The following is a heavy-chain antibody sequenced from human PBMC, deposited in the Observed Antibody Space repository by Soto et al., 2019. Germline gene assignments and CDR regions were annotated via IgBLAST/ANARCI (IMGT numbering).Heavy chain of an antibody. CDR2: IYYSGST. V-gene: IGHV4-39*01. J-gene: IGHJ6*02. CDR1: GGSISSSSYY. CDR3: ARPEWDGMDG. D-gene: IGHD2-8*01. Sequence: SETLSLTCTVSGGSISSSSYYWGWIRQPPGKGLEWIGSIYYSGSTYYNPSLKSRVTISVDTSKNQFSLKLSSVTAADTAGYYCARPEWDGMDGWGQGTTVTVAS.